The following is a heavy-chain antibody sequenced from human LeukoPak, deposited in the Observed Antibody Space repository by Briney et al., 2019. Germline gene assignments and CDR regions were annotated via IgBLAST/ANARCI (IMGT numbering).Heavy chain of an antibody. CDR3: ARQSGYSSS. Sequence: PSETLSLTCTVSGGSISSSYYYWGWIRQPPGKGLEWIGSVLFTGDTNYNPSLKSRVTMSVDTSKNQFSLKLSSVTAADTAVYYCARQSGYSSSWGQGTLVTVSS. J-gene: IGHJ4*02. V-gene: IGHV4-39*07. D-gene: IGHD6-13*01. CDR2: VLFTGDT. CDR1: GGSISSSYYY.